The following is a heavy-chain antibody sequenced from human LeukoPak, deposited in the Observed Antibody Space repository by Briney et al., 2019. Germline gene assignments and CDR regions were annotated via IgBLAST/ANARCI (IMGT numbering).Heavy chain of an antibody. J-gene: IGHJ5*02. Sequence: GGSLRLSCAASGFTFSSYDMSWVRQAPGKGLEWVSAISGSGGSTYYADSVKGRFTISRDNSKNTLYLQMNSLRAEDTAVYYCAKDRYYYGSGSYHSSNWFDPWGQGTLVTVSS. CDR1: GFTFSSYD. CDR2: ISGSGGST. V-gene: IGHV3-23*01. CDR3: AKDRYYYGSGSYHSSNWFDP. D-gene: IGHD3-10*01.